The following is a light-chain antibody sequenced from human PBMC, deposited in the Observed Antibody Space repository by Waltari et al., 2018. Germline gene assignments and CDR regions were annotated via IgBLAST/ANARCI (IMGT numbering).Light chain of an antibody. CDR1: QGISSW. Sequence: DIQMTQSPSSVSASVGERVTITCRASQGISSWLAWYQHKPGKVPKLLITAASSLQSGVPSRFSGSGSGTDFTLIISSLQPEDFATYYCQQADSFPITFGQGTRLEIK. CDR3: QQADSFPIT. J-gene: IGKJ5*01. V-gene: IGKV1D-12*01. CDR2: AAS.